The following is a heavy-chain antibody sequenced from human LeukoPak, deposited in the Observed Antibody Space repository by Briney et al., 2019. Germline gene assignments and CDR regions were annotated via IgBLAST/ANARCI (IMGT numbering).Heavy chain of an antibody. CDR1: GFTFSSYG. CDR2: ISGSGIST. CDR3: AKDRSIAAGDDAFDI. Sequence: GGSPRLSCAASGFTFSSYGMHWVRQAPGKGLEWVSHISGSGISTYYADSVKGRFTFSRDNSKNTLYLQMNSLRAEDTAVYYCAKDRSIAAGDDAFDIWGQGTMVTVSS. D-gene: IGHD6-13*01. J-gene: IGHJ3*02. V-gene: IGHV3-23*01.